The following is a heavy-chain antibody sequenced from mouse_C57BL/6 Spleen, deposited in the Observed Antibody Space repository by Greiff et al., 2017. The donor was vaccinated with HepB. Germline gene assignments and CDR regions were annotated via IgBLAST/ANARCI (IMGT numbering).Heavy chain of an antibody. Sequence: VQLQESGPGLVQPSQSLSITCTVSGFSLTSYGVHWVRQSPGKGLEWLGVIWRGGSTDYNAAFMSRLSITKDNSKSQVFFKMNSLQAEDTAIYYCAKTGGNSGAMDYWGQGTSVTVSS. CDR2: IWRGGST. V-gene: IGHV2-5*01. CDR3: AKTGGNSGAMDY. J-gene: IGHJ4*01. D-gene: IGHD2-1*01. CDR1: GFSLTSYG.